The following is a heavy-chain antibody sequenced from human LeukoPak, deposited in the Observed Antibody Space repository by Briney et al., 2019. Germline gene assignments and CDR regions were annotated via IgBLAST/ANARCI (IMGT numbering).Heavy chain of an antibody. CDR1: GFTFSVYG. V-gene: IGHV3-33*01. Sequence: GGSLRLSCAASGFTFSVYGMHWVRQAPGKGLQWVAVIWNDGSNKYYADSVKGRFTISRDNSKNTLYLQMNSLRAEDTAVYSCARASGPFDYWGQGTLVTVSS. CDR3: ARASGPFDY. J-gene: IGHJ4*02. D-gene: IGHD3-10*01. CDR2: IWNDGSNK.